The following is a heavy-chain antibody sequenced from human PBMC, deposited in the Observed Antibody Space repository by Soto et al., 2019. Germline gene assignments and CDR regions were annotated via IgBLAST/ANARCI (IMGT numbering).Heavy chain of an antibody. D-gene: IGHD3-9*01. J-gene: IGHJ4*02. CDR1: CGSISSSNW. CDR3: ARSRYYDILTGYYRGFDY. V-gene: IGHV4-4*02. Sequence: PSETLSLTCAVSCGSISSSNWWSWGRQPPGKGLEWVGEIYHSGSTNYNPSLKSRVTISVDKSKNQFSLKLSSVTAADTAVYYCARSRYYDILTGYYRGFDYWGQGTLVTVS. CDR2: IYHSGST.